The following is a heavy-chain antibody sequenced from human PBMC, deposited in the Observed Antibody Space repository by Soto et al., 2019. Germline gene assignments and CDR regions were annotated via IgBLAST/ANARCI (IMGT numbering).Heavy chain of an antibody. J-gene: IGHJ4*02. CDR1: GGSISSGGYY. D-gene: IGHD1-1*01. V-gene: IGHV4-31*03. CDR2: IYYSGST. Sequence: PSETLSLTCTVSGGSISSGGYYWSWIRQHPGKGLEWIGYIYYSGSTYYNPSLKSRVAISVDTSRNDFSLRLSSVTAADTAVYYCTTGGDAPKTGYWGQETLATVSS. CDR3: TTGGDAPKTGY.